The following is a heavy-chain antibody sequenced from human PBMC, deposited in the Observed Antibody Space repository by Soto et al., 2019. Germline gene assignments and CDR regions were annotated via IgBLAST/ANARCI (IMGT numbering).Heavy chain of an antibody. J-gene: IGHJ4*02. CDR2: IIPIFGTA. Sequence: QVQLVRSGAEVKKPGSSVKVSCKASGGTFSSYAISWVRQGPGQGLEWMGGIIPIFGTANYAQKFQGRVTITADESTSTAYMELSSLRSEDTAVYYCAREPSRGYGDPQSPYYFDYWGQGTLVTVSS. CDR1: GGTFSSYA. D-gene: IGHD4-17*01. V-gene: IGHV1-69*01. CDR3: AREPSRGYGDPQSPYYFDY.